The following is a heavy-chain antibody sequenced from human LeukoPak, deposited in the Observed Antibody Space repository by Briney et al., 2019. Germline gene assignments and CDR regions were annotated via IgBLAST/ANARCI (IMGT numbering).Heavy chain of an antibody. D-gene: IGHD5-24*01. J-gene: IGHJ4*02. V-gene: IGHV4-61*01. CDR3: ARGARAGYNLEPFDY. CDR1: GGSVSSDSYY. Sequence: PSETLSLTCTVSGGSVSSDSYYWSWIRQPPGKGLEWIGYIYYSGNTNYNPSLKSRVTISVDTSKNQFSLKLSSVTAADTAVYYCARGARAGYNLEPFDYWGQGTLVTVSS. CDR2: IYYSGNT.